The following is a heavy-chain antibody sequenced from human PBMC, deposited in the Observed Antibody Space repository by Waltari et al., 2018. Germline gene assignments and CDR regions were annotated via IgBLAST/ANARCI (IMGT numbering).Heavy chain of an antibody. CDR2: ISYNERNI. CDR3: ARDYCDRTNCHGMDV. D-gene: IGHD3-22*01. V-gene: IGHV3-30*04. Sequence: QVQLLASGGGVVQPGRSLTPPCPAPEFPFSSYALHWVRPAPGKGLEWVAVISYNERNIYYVDSVKGRFIISRDNSNKMLYLQMNNLRTEDTAVYYCARDYCDRTNCHGMDVWGQGTTVIVSS. CDR1: EFPFSSYA. J-gene: IGHJ6*02.